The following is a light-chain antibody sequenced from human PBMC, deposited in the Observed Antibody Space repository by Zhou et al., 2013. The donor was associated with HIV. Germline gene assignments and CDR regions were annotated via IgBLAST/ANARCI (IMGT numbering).Light chain of an antibody. CDR3: MQALQTPRT. J-gene: IGKJ3*01. Sequence: DIVMTQTPLSLSVTPGQPASISCKSSQSLLHTNGNTYLHWYLQKSGQSPQLLVYEVSSRFSGVPDRFSGSGSGTDFTLTISRVEAEDVGVYYCMQALQTPRTFGPGTKVDIK. CDR2: EVS. V-gene: IGKV2-29*02. CDR1: QSLLHTNGNTY.